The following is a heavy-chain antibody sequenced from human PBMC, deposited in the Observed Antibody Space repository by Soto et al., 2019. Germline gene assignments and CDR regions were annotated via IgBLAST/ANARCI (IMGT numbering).Heavy chain of an antibody. CDR3: ARINGGSPDF. Sequence: SETLSLTCTVSGGSMNAHFWSWIRQSAGKGLEWIGHIHISGTTTYNPPLKGRITMSIDPPKNQLYLKLTSVTAADTAVYYCARINGGSPDFWGQGTLVTVSS. CDR2: IHISGTT. D-gene: IGHD2-15*01. J-gene: IGHJ4*02. CDR1: GGSMNAHF. V-gene: IGHV4-4*07.